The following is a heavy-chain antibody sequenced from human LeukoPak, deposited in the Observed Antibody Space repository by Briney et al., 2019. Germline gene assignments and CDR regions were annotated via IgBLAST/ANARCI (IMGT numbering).Heavy chain of an antibody. CDR2: ISSSSSYI. CDR3: ARASGLGYCSSTSCYTRYYYYGMDV. J-gene: IGHJ6*02. D-gene: IGHD2-2*02. V-gene: IGHV3-21*01. CDR1: GFTFSSYS. Sequence: GGPLRLSCAASGFTFSSYSMNWVRQAPGKGLEWVSSISSSSSYIYYADSVKGRFTISRDNAKNSLYLQMNSLRAEATAVYYCARASGLGYCSSTSCYTRYYYYGMDVWGQGTTVTVSS.